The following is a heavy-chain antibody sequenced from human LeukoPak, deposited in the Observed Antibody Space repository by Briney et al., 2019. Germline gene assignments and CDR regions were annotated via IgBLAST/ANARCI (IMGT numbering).Heavy chain of an antibody. J-gene: IGHJ5*02. CDR2: MNPNSGNT. CDR1: GYTFTSYD. V-gene: IGHV1-8*03. D-gene: IGHD6-6*01. CDR3: ARGLVLYNWFDP. Sequence: ASVKVSCKASGYTFTSYDINWVRQATGQGLEWMGWMNPNSGNTGYAQKFRGRVTITRNTSISTAYMELSSLRSEDTAVYYCARGLVLYNWFDPWGQGTLVTVSS.